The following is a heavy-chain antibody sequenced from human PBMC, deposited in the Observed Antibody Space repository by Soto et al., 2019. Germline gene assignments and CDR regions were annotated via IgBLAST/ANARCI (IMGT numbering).Heavy chain of an antibody. CDR1: GGSISSGGYY. D-gene: IGHD6-19*01. CDR2: IYYSGST. Sequence: SETLSLTCTVSGGSISSGGYYWSWIRQHPGKGLEWIGCIYYSGSTYYNPSLKSRVTISVDTSKNQFSLKLSSVTAADTAVYYCASVGGSGYSSGPDPDPFDYWGQGTLVTVSS. J-gene: IGHJ4*02. CDR3: ASVGGSGYSSGPDPDPFDY. V-gene: IGHV4-31*03.